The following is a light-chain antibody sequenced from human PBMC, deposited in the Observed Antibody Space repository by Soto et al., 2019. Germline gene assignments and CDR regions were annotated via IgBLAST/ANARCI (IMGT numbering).Light chain of an antibody. Sequence: QSVLTQPPSVSGAPGQRVTISCTGSSSNIGAGYDVHWYQQLPGTAPKLLIYGNSNRPSGVPDRFSGSKSGTSASLAITGLEAEDEADYYCQCDDSSLSGSVVFGGGTKLTVL. CDR1: SSNIGAGYD. J-gene: IGLJ2*01. CDR2: GNS. V-gene: IGLV1-40*01. CDR3: QCDDSSLSGSVV.